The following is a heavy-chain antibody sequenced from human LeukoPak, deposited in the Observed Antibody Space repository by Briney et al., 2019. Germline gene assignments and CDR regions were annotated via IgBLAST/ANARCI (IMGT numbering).Heavy chain of an antibody. D-gene: IGHD3-16*01. Sequence: GESLRLSCAASGFTFSSYSMNWVRQAPGKGLEWVSYISGSSGTIYYEDSVKGRFTISRDNAKNSLYLQMNSLRAEDTALYYCARRSEFGVLYYMDVWGKGTTVTVSS. CDR1: GFTFSSYS. CDR3: ARRSEFGVLYYMDV. J-gene: IGHJ6*03. CDR2: ISGSSGTI. V-gene: IGHV3-48*01.